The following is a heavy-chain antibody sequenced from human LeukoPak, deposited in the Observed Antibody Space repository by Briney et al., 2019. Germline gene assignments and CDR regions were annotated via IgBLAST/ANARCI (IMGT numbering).Heavy chain of an antibody. J-gene: IGHJ5*02. D-gene: IGHD6-13*01. CDR1: GFTFSSST. Sequence: GGSLRLSCAASGFTFSSSTMSWVRQAPGKGLEWVSSISGSGDSTWYADSVKGRFTISRDNSKNTLSLQMNSLRAEDTAVNYCAKLVPSWGQGTLVTVSS. CDR2: ISGSGDST. V-gene: IGHV3-23*01. CDR3: AKLVPS.